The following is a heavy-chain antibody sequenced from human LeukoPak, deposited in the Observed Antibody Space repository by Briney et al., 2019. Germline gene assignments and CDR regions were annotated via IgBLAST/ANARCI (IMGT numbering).Heavy chain of an antibody. V-gene: IGHV4-34*01. D-gene: IGHD3-10*01. Sequence: SETLSLTCAVYGGSFSTYYWIWIRQPPGKGLEWIGEINHSGSTNYNPSLKSRLTISVETSKNQFSLKLSSVTAADTAVYYCTRGGFVSYYYGSGSYSPLDYWGQGTLVTVSS. J-gene: IGHJ4*02. CDR1: GGSFSTYY. CDR3: TRGGFVSYYYGSGSYSPLDY. CDR2: INHSGST.